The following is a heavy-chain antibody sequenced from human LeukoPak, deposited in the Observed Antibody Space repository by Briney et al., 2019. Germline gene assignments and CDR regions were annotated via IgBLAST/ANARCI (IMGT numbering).Heavy chain of an antibody. CDR3: ARHRRTKYSSSWYSIGFDY. V-gene: IGHV4-34*01. CDR2: INHSGST. Sequence: PSETLSLTCAVYGGSFSGYYWSWIRQPPGKGLEWIGEINHSGSTNYNPSLKSRVTISVDTSKNQFSLKLSSVTAADTAVYYCARHRRTKYSSSWYSIGFDYWGQGTLVTVYS. CDR1: GGSFSGYY. J-gene: IGHJ4*02. D-gene: IGHD6-13*01.